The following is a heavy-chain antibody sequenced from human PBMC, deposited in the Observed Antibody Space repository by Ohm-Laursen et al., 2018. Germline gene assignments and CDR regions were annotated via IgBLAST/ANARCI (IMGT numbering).Heavy chain of an antibody. J-gene: IGHJ2*01. CDR3: ARDLLGNVWYLDL. V-gene: IGHV4-59*01. CDR2: ISYSGST. Sequence: GTLSLTCTVSGGPISSYYWSWIRQPPGKGLEWIGYISYSGSTDYNPSLKSRVTISVDTSKNQFYLKLSSVTAADTAMYYCARDLLGNVWYLDLWGRGTLVTVS. D-gene: IGHD7-27*01. CDR1: GGPISSYY.